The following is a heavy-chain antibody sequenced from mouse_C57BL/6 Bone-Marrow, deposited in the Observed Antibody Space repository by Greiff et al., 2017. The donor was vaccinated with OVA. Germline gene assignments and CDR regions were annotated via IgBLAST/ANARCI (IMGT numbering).Heavy chain of an antibody. CDR2: IDPNSGGT. CDR1: GYTFTSYW. CDR3: ASHYYGSSCYAMDY. V-gene: IGHV1-72*01. D-gene: IGHD1-1*01. Sequence: VQLQQSGAELVKPGASVKLSCKASGYTFTSYWMHWVKQRPGRGLEWIGRIDPNSGGTKYNEKFKSKATLTVDKPSSTAYMQLSSLTSEDSAVYYCASHYYGSSCYAMDYWGQGTSVTVSS. J-gene: IGHJ4*01.